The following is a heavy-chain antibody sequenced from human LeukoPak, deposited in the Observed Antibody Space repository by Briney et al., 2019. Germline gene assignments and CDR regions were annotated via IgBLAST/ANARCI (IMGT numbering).Heavy chain of an antibody. V-gene: IGHV4-39*07. CDR3: ARRLVARPYNWFDP. D-gene: IGHD6-6*01. Sequence: SETLSLTCTVSGGSISSSSYYWGWIRQPPGKGLEWIGSIYYSGSTYYNPSLKSRVTISVDTSKNQFSLKLSSVTAADTAVYYCARRLVARPYNWFDPWGQGTLVTVSS. CDR2: IYYSGST. CDR1: GGSISSSSYY. J-gene: IGHJ5*02.